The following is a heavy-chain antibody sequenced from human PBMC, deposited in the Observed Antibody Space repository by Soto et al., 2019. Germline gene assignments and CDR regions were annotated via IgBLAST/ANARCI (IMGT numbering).Heavy chain of an antibody. CDR3: AKAVVAAKDHYYYYGMDV. V-gene: IGHV3-23*01. CDR2: ISGSGGST. D-gene: IGHD2-15*01. Sequence: PGGSLRLSCAASGFTFSSYAMSWVRQAPGKGLEWVSAISGSGGSTYYADSVKGRFTISRDNSKSTLYLQMNSLRAEDTAVYYCAKAVVAAKDHYYYYGMDVWGQGTTVTVSS. CDR1: GFTFSSYA. J-gene: IGHJ6*02.